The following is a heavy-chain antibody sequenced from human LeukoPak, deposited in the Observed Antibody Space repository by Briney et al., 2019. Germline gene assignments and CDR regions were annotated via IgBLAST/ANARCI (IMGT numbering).Heavy chain of an antibody. CDR3: AREQMTGTTSGYYYYYMDV. V-gene: IGHV3-48*01. CDR1: GFTFSSYS. J-gene: IGHJ6*03. D-gene: IGHD1-1*01. Sequence: GGSLRLSCAASGFTFSSYSMNWVRQAPGKGLEWVSYISISSSTIYYADSVKGRFTISRDNAKNSLYPQMNSLRAEDTAVYYCAREQMTGTTSGYYYYYMDVWGKGTTVTISS. CDR2: ISISSSTI.